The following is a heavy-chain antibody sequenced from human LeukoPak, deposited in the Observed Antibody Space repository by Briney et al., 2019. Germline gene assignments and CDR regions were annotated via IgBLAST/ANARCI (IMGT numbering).Heavy chain of an antibody. CDR2: MNPNGGNT. Sequence: ASVKVSCKASGYTFTSYDINWVRQATGQGLEWMGWMNPNGGNTGYAQKFQGRVTITRNTSISTAYMELSSLRSEDTAVYYCARGRRDDFWSGYPYWGQGTLVTVSS. J-gene: IGHJ4*02. D-gene: IGHD3-3*01. V-gene: IGHV1-8*03. CDR1: GYTFTSYD. CDR3: ARGRRDDFWSGYPY.